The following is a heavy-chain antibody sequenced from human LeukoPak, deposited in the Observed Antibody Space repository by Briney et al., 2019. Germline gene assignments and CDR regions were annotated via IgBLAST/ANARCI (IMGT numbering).Heavy chain of an antibody. J-gene: IGHJ2*01. CDR3: ARDSPLTTVTTFPYWYFDL. CDR1: GDSVSSNSAA. Sequence: SQTLSLTCVISGDSVSSNSAAWNWIRQSPSRGLEWLGRTYYRSKWYNDYAVSVKSRITINPDTSKNQFSLQLNSVTPEDTAVYYCARDSPLTTVTTFPYWYFDLWGRGTLVTVSS. V-gene: IGHV6-1*01. D-gene: IGHD4-17*01. CDR2: TYYRSKWYN.